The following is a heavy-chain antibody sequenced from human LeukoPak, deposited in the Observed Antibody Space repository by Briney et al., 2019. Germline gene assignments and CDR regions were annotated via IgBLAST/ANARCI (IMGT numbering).Heavy chain of an antibody. CDR2: IYYSGST. Sequence: SETLSLTCTVSGGSISSSGYYWGWIRQPPGKGLEWIGSIYYSGSTYFNPSLKSRVTISEDTSKNQFSLKLSSVTAADTAVYYCARHYDFWSAPGGWYFDLWGRGTLVTVSS. CDR1: GGSISSSGYY. J-gene: IGHJ2*01. D-gene: IGHD3-3*01. V-gene: IGHV4-39*01. CDR3: ARHYDFWSAPGGWYFDL.